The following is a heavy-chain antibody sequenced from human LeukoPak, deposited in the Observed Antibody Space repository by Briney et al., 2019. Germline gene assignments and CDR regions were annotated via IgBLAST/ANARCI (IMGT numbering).Heavy chain of an antibody. D-gene: IGHD6-19*01. CDR1: GFTFSSYS. V-gene: IGHV3-48*01. CDR3: ASPGGVAGTDGFDY. CDR2: ISSSSSTI. Sequence: GGSLRLSCAASGFTFSSYSMNWVRQAPGKGLEWVSYISSSSSTIYYADSVKGRFTISRDNSKNTPYLQMNSLRAEDTAVYYCASPGGVAGTDGFDYWGQGTLVTVSS. J-gene: IGHJ4*02.